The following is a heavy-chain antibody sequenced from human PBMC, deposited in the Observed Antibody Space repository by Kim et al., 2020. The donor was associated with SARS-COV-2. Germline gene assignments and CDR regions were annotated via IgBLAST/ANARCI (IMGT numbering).Heavy chain of an antibody. CDR2: INHSGST. V-gene: IGHV4-34*01. CDR1: GGSFSGYY. J-gene: IGHJ6*02. D-gene: IGHD6-6*01. Sequence: SETLSLTCAVYGGSFSGYYWSWIRQPPGKGLEWIGEINHSGSTNYNPSLKSRVTISVDTSKNQFSLKLSSVTAADTAVYYCARSRVIMTTAARPYYYYGMDVWGQGTTVTVSS. CDR3: ARSRVIMTTAARPYYYYGMDV.